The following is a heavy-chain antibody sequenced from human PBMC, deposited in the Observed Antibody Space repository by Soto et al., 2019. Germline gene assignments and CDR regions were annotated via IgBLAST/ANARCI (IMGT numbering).Heavy chain of an antibody. V-gene: IGHV1-18*01. CDR2: ISAYNGNT. J-gene: IGHJ6*02. CDR1: GYTFTSYG. Sequence: ASVKVSCKASGYTFTSYGISWVRQAPGQGLEWMGWISAYNGNTNYAQKLQGRVTMTTDTSTSTAYMELRSLRSDDTAVYYCAREDRVAAAGGITFGMDVWGQGTTVTVSS. CDR3: AREDRVAAAGGITFGMDV. D-gene: IGHD6-13*01.